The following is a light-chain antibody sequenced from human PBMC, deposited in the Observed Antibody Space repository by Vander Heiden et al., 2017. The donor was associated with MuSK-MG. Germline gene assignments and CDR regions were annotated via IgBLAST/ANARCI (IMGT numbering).Light chain of an antibody. V-gene: IGKV1-13*02. J-gene: IGKJ4*01. Sequence: AIQLTQSPSSLSASVGDRVTITCRASQGIGSALAWYQQKPGKSPKFLIYDVSRLESGVPSRFSGSRSGTYFTLTISSLHPEDFATYYCQQVNSYRRLAFGGGTKVEIK. CDR3: QQVNSYRRLA. CDR1: QGIGSA. CDR2: DVS.